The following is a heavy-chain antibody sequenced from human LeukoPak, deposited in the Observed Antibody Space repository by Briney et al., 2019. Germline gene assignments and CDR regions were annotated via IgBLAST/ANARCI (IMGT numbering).Heavy chain of an antibody. Sequence: GASVKVSCKASGYTFTGYYMHWVRQAPGQGLEWMGWINPNSGGTNYAQKFQGRATMTRDTSISTAYMELSRLRSDDTAVYYCARWNTIFGVVTHWYFDLWGRGTLVTVSS. CDR2: INPNSGGT. CDR1: GYTFTGYY. V-gene: IGHV1-2*02. J-gene: IGHJ2*01. D-gene: IGHD3-3*01. CDR3: ARWNTIFGVVTHWYFDL.